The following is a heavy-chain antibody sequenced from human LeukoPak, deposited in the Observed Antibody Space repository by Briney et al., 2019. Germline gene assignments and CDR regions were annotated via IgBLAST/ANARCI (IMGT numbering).Heavy chain of an antibody. Sequence: SETLSLTCTVSGGSISSYYWSWIRQPPGKGLEWIGYIYYSGSTNYNPSIKSRVTISVDTSKHQFSLKLSSVTAADTALYFCTRGPLYYMDVWGKGTTVTVSS. CDR1: GGSISSYY. V-gene: IGHV4-59*01. CDR3: TRGPLYYMDV. CDR2: IYYSGST. J-gene: IGHJ6*03.